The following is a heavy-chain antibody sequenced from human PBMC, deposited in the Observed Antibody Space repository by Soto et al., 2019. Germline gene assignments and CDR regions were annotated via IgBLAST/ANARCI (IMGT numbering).Heavy chain of an antibody. D-gene: IGHD6-13*01. J-gene: IGHJ4*02. CDR3: AKDIWAAAGTRSDY. CDR2: IYSGGST. CDR1: GFTVSSNY. Sequence: GGSLRLSCAASGFTVSSNYMSWVRQAPGKGLEWVSVIYSGGSTYYADSVKGRFTISRDNSKNTLYLQMNSLRAEDTAVYYCAKDIWAAAGTRSDYWGQGTLVTVSS. V-gene: IGHV3-53*01.